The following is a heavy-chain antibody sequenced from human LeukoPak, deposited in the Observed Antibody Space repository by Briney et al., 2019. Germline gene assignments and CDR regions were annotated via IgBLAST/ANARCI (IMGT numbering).Heavy chain of an antibody. D-gene: IGHD3-22*01. J-gene: IGHJ4*02. CDR2: ISGSGGST. CDR1: GFTFSSYA. V-gene: IGHV3-23*01. CDR3: AKDGSKKWLRGGYFDY. Sequence: GGSLRLSCAASGFTFSSYAMSWVRQAPGKGLEWVSAISGSGGSTYYADSVKGRFTISRDNSKNTLYLQMNSLRAEDTAVYYCAKDGSKKWLRGGYFDYWGQGTLVTVSS.